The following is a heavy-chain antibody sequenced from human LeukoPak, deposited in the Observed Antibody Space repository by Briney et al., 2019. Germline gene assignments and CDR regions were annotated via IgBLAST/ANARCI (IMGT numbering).Heavy chain of an antibody. D-gene: IGHD6-19*01. V-gene: IGHV3-23*01. J-gene: IGHJ5*02. CDR1: GFTFSSYA. CDR3: AKARGIAVAGIPNWFDP. Sequence: GGSLRLSCAASGFTFSSYAMSWVRQAPGKGLEWVSAISGSGGSTYYADSVKGRFTISRDNSKNTLYLQMNSLRAEDTAVYYCAKARGIAVAGIPNWFDPWGQGTLVTVSS. CDR2: ISGSGGST.